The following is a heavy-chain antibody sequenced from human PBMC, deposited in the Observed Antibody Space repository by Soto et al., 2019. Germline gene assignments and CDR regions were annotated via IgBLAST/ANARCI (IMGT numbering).Heavy chain of an antibody. CDR1: NASVNKGGYS. J-gene: IGHJ4*02. CDR3: ARESAPRYCSGGSCYVAD. CDR2: MYESGAT. Sequence: SETLSLTCAVSNASVNKGGYSWSWIRQSPVKGLEWIGYMYESGATYYNPSLKSRVTISADTSKNQFSVRLSSVTAADTAVYYCARESAPRYCSGGSCYVADWGQGTLVTVSS. V-gene: IGHV4-30-2*06. D-gene: IGHD2-15*01.